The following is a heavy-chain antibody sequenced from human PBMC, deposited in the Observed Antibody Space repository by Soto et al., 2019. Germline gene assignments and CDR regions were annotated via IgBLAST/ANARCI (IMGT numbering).Heavy chain of an antibody. D-gene: IGHD3-22*01. CDR2: IYYSGST. CDR1: GGSISSGGYY. J-gene: IGHJ5*02. CDR3: ARGTYDSSGYYSNWFDP. V-gene: IGHV4-31*03. Sequence: SETLSLPCTVSGGSISSGGYYWSWIRQHPGKGLEWIGYIYYSGSTYYNPSLKSRVTISVDTSKNQFSLKLSSVTAADTAVYYCARGTYDSSGYYSNWFDPWGRGTLVTVSS.